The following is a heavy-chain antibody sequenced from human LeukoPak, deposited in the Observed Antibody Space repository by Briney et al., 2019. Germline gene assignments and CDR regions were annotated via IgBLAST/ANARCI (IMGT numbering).Heavy chain of an antibody. Sequence: SETLSLTCTVSGGSISSYYWSWIRQPPEKGLEWIGYIYYSGSTNYNPSLKSRVTISVDTSKNQFSLKLSSVTAADTAVYYCARGRDSSGWDHWYFDLWGRGTLVTVSS. J-gene: IGHJ2*01. CDR2: IYYSGST. CDR3: ARGRDSSGWDHWYFDL. D-gene: IGHD6-19*01. V-gene: IGHV4-59*01. CDR1: GGSISSYY.